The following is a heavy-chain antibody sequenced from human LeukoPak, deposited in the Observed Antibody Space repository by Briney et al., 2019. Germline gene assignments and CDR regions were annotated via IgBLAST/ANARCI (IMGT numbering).Heavy chain of an antibody. CDR2: IYTSGST. J-gene: IGHJ4*02. D-gene: IGHD3-22*01. CDR3: ARSDTYYYDSSDYPLFDC. Sequence: SETLSLTCTVSGGSISSYYWSWIRQPAGKGLEWIGRIYTSGSTNYNPSLKSRVTISVDTSKNQFSLKLSSVTAADTAVYYCARSDTYYYDSSDYPLFDCWGQGTLVTVSS. CDR1: GGSISSYY. V-gene: IGHV4-4*07.